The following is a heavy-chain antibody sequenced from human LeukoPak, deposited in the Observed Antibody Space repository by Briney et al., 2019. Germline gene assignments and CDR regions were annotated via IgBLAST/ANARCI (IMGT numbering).Heavy chain of an antibody. J-gene: IGHJ4*02. D-gene: IGHD6-19*01. Sequence: PGGTLRLSCAASGFTFSSYGMSWVRQAPGKGLEWVSAISGSGGSTYYADSVKGRFTISRDNSKNTLYLQMNSLRAEDMAVYYRAKPGGAVADYFDYWGQGTLVTVSS. CDR2: ISGSGGST. CDR1: GFTFSSYG. V-gene: IGHV3-23*01. CDR3: AKPGGAVADYFDY.